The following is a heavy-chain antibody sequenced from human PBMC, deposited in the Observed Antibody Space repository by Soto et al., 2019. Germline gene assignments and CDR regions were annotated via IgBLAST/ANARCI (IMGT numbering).Heavy chain of an antibody. J-gene: IGHJ4*02. CDR2: IGTAGDT. CDR3: ARGTGLQQLVYFDY. CDR1: GFTFSSYD. D-gene: IGHD6-13*01. Sequence: PGGSLRLSCAASGFTFSSYDMHWVRQATGKGLEWVSAIGTAGDTYYPGSVKGRFTISRENAKNSLYLQMNSLRAEDTAVYYCARGTGLQQLVYFDYWGQGTLVTVSS. V-gene: IGHV3-13*01.